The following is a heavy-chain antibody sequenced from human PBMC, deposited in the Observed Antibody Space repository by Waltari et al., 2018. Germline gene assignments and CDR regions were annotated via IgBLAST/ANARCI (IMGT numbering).Heavy chain of an antibody. Sequence: QVQLQESGPGLVKASETLSLTCTVSGDSVTKRNYFWAWIRQSPGRGLEWIGSSASNGNRYYNPSLKGRATISIDTSKNHFSLRLDDVTAADTAVYYCATTSDSRRLYYLDYWGQGAPVTVSS. CDR1: GDSVTKRNYF. V-gene: IGHV4-39*02. CDR3: ATTSDSRRLYYLDY. D-gene: IGHD6-13*01. CDR2: SASNGNR. J-gene: IGHJ4*02.